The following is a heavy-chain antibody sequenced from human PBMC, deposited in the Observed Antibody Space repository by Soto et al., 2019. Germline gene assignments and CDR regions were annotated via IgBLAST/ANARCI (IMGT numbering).Heavy chain of an antibody. Sequence: PSETLSLTCTVSGGSISSYYWSWIRQPPGKGLEWIGYIYYSGSTNYNPSLKSRVTISVYTSKNQFSLKLSSVTAADTAVYHCARNYYDILTANRPYYYYYYMDVWGKGTTVTVSS. CDR2: IYYSGST. CDR3: ARNYYDILTANRPYYYYYYMDV. V-gene: IGHV4-59*08. CDR1: GGSISSYY. D-gene: IGHD3-9*01. J-gene: IGHJ6*03.